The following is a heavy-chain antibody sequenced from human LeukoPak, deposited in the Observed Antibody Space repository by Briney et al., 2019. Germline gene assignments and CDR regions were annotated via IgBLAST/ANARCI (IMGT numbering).Heavy chain of an antibody. V-gene: IGHV4-59*04. CDR1: GGSISTYY. CDR3: AGTDY. CDR2: IFHTGNT. J-gene: IGHJ4*02. Sequence: PSETLSLTCTVSGGSISTYYWSWIRQPPGKGLEWIASIFHTGNTFYNPSLKSRVTISVDTSKNQISLNLSSVTAADTAVYYCAGTDYWGQGTLVTVSS. D-gene: IGHD1-1*01.